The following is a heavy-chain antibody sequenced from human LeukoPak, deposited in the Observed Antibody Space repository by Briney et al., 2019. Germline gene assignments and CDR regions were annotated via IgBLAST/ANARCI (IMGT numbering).Heavy chain of an antibody. J-gene: IGHJ3*01. D-gene: IGHD3-9*01. CDR3: ARPNQKLRYFDLNY. CDR1: GFTFSSYG. CDR2: IRYDGSNK. V-gene: IGHV3-30*02. Sequence: GGSLRLSCAASGFTFSSYGMHWVRQAPGKGLEWVAFIRYDGSNKYYADSVKGRFTTSRDNSKNTLYLQMNSLRAEDTAVYYCARPNQKLRYFDLNYWGQGTMVTVSS.